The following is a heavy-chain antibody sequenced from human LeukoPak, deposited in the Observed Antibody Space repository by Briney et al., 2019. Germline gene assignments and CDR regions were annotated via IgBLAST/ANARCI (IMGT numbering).Heavy chain of an antibody. J-gene: IGHJ3*02. Sequence: SVKVSCKASGGTFSSYAISWVRQAPGQGLEWMGGIIPIFGTANYAQKFQGRVTITADKSTSTAYMELSSLRSEDTAVYYCARGDYYDSSGIHAFDIWGQGTMVTVSS. CDR2: IIPIFGTA. CDR1: GGTFSSYA. V-gene: IGHV1-69*06. D-gene: IGHD3-22*01. CDR3: ARGDYYDSSGIHAFDI.